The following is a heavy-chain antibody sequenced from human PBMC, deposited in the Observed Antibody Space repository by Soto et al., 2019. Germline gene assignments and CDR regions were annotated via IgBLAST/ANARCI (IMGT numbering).Heavy chain of an antibody. CDR3: AAAANHYYDSSGYLDY. V-gene: IGHV4-31*03. CDR1: GGAISSGGYY. CDR2: IYYSGST. D-gene: IGHD3-22*01. Sequence: PLETXSLTCTVSGGAISSGGYYWSWIRQHPGKGLEWIGYIYYSGSTYYNPSLKSRVTISVDTSKNQFSLKLSSVTAADTAVYYCAAAANHYYDSSGYLDYWGQGTLVTVSS. J-gene: IGHJ4*02.